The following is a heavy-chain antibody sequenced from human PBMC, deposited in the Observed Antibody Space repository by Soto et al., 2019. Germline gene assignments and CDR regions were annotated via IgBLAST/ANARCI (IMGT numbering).Heavy chain of an antibody. CDR2: INAGNGNT. Sequence: QVQLVQSGAEEKKPGASVKVSCKASGYTFTSYAMHWVRQAPGQRLEWMGWINAGNGNTKYSQKFQGRVTITRDASASTAYMELSSLRSEDTAVYYCARGITLPTPLDYWGQGTLVTVSS. CDR1: GYTFTSYA. CDR3: ARGITLPTPLDY. J-gene: IGHJ4*02. D-gene: IGHD1-20*01. V-gene: IGHV1-3*05.